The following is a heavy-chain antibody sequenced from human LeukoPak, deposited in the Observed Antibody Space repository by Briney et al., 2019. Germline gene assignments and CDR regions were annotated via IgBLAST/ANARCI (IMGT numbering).Heavy chain of an antibody. CDR2: IYYSGST. J-gene: IGHJ4*02. D-gene: IGHD3-22*01. CDR3: AGYVGYYYDSSGFSYFDY. Sequence: SETLSLTCTVSGGSISSSYSYWGWIRQHPGKGLEWIGYIYYSGSTYYNPSLKSRVTISVDTSKNQFSLKLSSVTAADTAVYYCAGYVGYYYDSSGFSYFDYWGQGTLVTVSS. V-gene: IGHV4-31*03. CDR1: GGSISSSYSY.